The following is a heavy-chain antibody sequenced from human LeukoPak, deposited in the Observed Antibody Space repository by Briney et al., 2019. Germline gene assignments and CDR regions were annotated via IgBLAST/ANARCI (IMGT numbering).Heavy chain of an antibody. J-gene: IGHJ6*02. CDR1: GYTFTSYG. Sequence: ASVKVSCTASGYTFTSYGISWVRQAPGQGLEWMGWISAYNGNTNYAQKLQGRVTMTTDTSTSTAYMELRSLRSDDTAVYYCARGYYGSGSYYFSYYYYGMDVWGQGTTVTVSS. CDR2: ISAYNGNT. CDR3: ARGYYGSGSYYFSYYYYGMDV. V-gene: IGHV1-18*01. D-gene: IGHD3-10*01.